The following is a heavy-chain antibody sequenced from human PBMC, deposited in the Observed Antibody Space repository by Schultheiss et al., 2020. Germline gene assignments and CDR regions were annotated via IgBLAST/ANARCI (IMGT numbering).Heavy chain of an antibody. Sequence: GSLRLSCAASGFTFSGSAIHWVRQAPGKGLEWVAALWYDGSKEYYADSVKGRLTISRDNSRDTMYLQINSLRAEDTAVYYCARESRDTNWGYAAYWGQGTLGTVSS. CDR2: LWYDGSKE. CDR1: GFTFSGSA. V-gene: IGHV3-33*08. CDR3: ARESRDTNWGYAAY. J-gene: IGHJ4*02. D-gene: IGHD7-27*01.